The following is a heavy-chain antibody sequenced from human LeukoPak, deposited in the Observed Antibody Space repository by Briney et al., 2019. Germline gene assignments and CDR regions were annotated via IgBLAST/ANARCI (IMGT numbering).Heavy chain of an antibody. CDR2: ISSSSSYT. CDR1: GFTFSDYY. V-gene: IGHV3-11*06. CDR3: ARGQIAVAGTPRRPPDY. J-gene: IGHJ4*02. D-gene: IGHD6-19*01. Sequence: GESLKISCAASGFTFSDYYMSWIRPAPGKGLEWVSYISSSSSYTNYADSVKGRFTISRDNAKNSLYLQMNSLRAEDTAVYYCARGQIAVAGTPRRPPDYWGQGTLVTVSS.